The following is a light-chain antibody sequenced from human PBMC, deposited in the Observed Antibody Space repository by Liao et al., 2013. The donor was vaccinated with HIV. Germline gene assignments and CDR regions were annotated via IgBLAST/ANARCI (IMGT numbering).Light chain of an antibody. Sequence: SYVVTQPPSVSVSPGQTATITCSGDKLGEKYASWYQQKPGQSPVLVIYEDTKRPSGIPGRFSGSNSENTATLTISGTQPMDEADYYCQAWDSSTLYVFGTGTKVTVL. CDR1: KLGEKY. J-gene: IGLJ1*01. CDR3: QAWDSSTLYV. V-gene: IGLV3-1*01. CDR2: EDT.